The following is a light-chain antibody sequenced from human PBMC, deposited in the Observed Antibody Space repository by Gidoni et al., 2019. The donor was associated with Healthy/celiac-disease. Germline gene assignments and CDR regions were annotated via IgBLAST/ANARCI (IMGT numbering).Light chain of an antibody. J-gene: IGLJ3*02. CDR1: ALPKQY. CDR3: QSADSSGTYRV. V-gene: IGLV3-25*02. CDR2: KDS. Sequence: SYELTQPPAVSASSGQTARITCSGDALPKQYAYWYQQKPGQAPVLVIYKDSERPSGIPERFSGSSSGTTVTLTISGVQAEDEADYYCQSADSSGTYRVFGGGTKLTVL.